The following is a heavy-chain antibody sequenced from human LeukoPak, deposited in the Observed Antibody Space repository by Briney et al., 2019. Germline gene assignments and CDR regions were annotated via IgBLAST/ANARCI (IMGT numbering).Heavy chain of an antibody. CDR1: GFTFSSYG. V-gene: IGHV3-33*01. CDR3: ARDVAAAGNDNWFDP. Sequence: GGSLRLSCAAPGFTFSSYGMHWVRQAPGKGLEWVAVIWYDGSNKYYADSVKGRFTISRDNSKNTLYLQMNSLRDEDTAVYYCARDVAAAGNDNWFDPWGQGTLVTVSS. J-gene: IGHJ5*02. D-gene: IGHD6-13*01. CDR2: IWYDGSNK.